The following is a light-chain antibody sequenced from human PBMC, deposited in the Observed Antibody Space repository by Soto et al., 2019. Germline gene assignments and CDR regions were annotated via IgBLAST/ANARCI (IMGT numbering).Light chain of an antibody. Sequence: DIVMTQSPDSLAVSLGERATINCESSQSILYSSNNNNYLAWYQQKPGQPPKLLIYWASTRESGVPDRFSGSGSGTHFTLTISSRQAEDVAVYYCQQYLSAPWTFGQGTKVEIK. V-gene: IGKV4-1*01. CDR2: WAS. J-gene: IGKJ1*01. CDR1: QSILYSSNNNNY. CDR3: QQYLSAPWT.